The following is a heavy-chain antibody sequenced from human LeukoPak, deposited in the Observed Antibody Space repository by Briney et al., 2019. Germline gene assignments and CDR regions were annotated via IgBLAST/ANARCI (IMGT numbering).Heavy chain of an antibody. J-gene: IGHJ4*02. V-gene: IGHV4-34*01. CDR2: INNSGST. D-gene: IGHD6-13*01. Sequence: SETLSLTCGVYGGSFSGYYWSWIRQPPGKGLEWIGEINNSGSTNYNPSLKSRVTKSVDTSKNQFSLKLSSVTAADTAVYYCVRDIAAAGGFDYWGQGTLVTVSS. CDR3: VRDIAAAGGFDY. CDR1: GGSFSGYY.